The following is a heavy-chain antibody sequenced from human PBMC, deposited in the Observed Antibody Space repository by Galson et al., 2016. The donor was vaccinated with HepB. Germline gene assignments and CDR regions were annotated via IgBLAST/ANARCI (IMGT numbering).Heavy chain of an antibody. V-gene: IGHV4-61*08. CDR2: IYYSGRT. D-gene: IGHD3-22*01. CDR1: GGSSNNVDFY. J-gene: IGHJ4*02. Sequence: SETLSLTCTVSGGSSNNVDFYWSWIRQSPGKGLEWIGYIYYSGRTNYNPSLKSRVTISVDTSKTQFYLKLRSVTAANTAVYYFARDRDSSSYYSLAYWGQGTLVPVSS. CDR3: ARDRDSSSYYSLAY.